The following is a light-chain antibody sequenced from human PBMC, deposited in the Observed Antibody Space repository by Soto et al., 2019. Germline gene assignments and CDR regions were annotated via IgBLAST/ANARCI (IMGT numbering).Light chain of an antibody. Sequence: QSVLTQATSASGTPGQRVTISCSGSSSNIGSNSVTWYQHLPGAAPKLLIYVNNQRLSGIPDRFSASKSGSSASLAISGLRSEDEGTYYCATWDDSLGGHVVFGGGTKVTVL. CDR1: SSNIGSNS. CDR3: ATWDDSLGGHVV. J-gene: IGLJ2*01. CDR2: VNN. V-gene: IGLV1-47*01.